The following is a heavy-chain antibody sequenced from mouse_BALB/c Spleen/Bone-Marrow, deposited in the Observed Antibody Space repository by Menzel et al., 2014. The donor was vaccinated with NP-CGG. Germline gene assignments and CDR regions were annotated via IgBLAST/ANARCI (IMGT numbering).Heavy chain of an antibody. V-gene: IGHV1-7*01. J-gene: IGHJ1*01. CDR1: GYTFTDYW. Sequence: QVQLQQSGAELAKPGASVKMSCKASGYTFTDYWMHWVKQRPGQGLEWIGYINPSSGYTEYNQKFKDKATLAADKSSSTAYMQLNILTSEDSAVYYCARRYGCLWYFDVWGAGTTVTVSS. D-gene: IGHD1-1*01. CDR3: ARRYGCLWYFDV. CDR2: INPSSGYT.